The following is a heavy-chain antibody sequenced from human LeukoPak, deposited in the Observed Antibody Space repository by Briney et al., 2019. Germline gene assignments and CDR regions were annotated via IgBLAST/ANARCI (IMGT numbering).Heavy chain of an antibody. CDR1: GFTFSSYS. Sequence: GGSLRLSCAASGFTFSSYSMNWVRQAPGKGLEWVSYISSSSSTIYYADSVKGRFTISRDNSKNTLYLQMNSLRAEDTAVYYCARDEGYSYVYWGQGTLVTVSS. CDR3: ARDEGYSYVY. D-gene: IGHD5-18*01. V-gene: IGHV3-48*01. CDR2: ISSSSSTI. J-gene: IGHJ4*02.